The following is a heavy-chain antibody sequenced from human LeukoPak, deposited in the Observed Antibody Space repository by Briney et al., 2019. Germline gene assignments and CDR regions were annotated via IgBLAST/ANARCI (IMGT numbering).Heavy chain of an antibody. CDR1: GGSISSGDYY. CDR3: AREGDGDYIFN. Sequence: SETLSLTCTVSGGSISSGDYYWSWIRQPPGKGLEWIGYIYYSGSTYYNPSLKTRVTISVDTSKNQFSLKLSSVTAADTAVYYCAREGDGDYIFNWGQGTLVTVSS. D-gene: IGHD4-17*01. J-gene: IGHJ4*02. CDR2: IYYSGST. V-gene: IGHV4-30-4*08.